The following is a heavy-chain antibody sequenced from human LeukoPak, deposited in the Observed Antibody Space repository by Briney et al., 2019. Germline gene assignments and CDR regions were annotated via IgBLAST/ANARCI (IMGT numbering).Heavy chain of an antibody. J-gene: IGHJ3*02. CDR1: GGSFSGYY. CDR3: ARGRTVRGVFMGRGGFDI. CDR2: INHSGST. Sequence: NPSETLSLTCAVYGGSFSGYYWSWIRQPPGKGLEWIGEINHSGSTNYNPSLKSRVTVSVDTSKNQFSLKLSSVTAADTAVYYCARGRTVRGVFMGRGGFDIWGQGTMVTVSS. V-gene: IGHV4-34*01. D-gene: IGHD3-10*01.